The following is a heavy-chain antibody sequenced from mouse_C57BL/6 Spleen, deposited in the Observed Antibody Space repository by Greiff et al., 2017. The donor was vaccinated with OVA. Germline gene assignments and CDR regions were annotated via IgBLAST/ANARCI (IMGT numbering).Heavy chain of an antibody. CDR2: INPSSGYT. CDR3: ARYYYSNYGYFDV. Sequence: QVQLKQSGAELAKPGASVKLSCKASGYTFTSYWMHWVKQRPGQGLEWIGYINPSSGYTKYNQKFKDKATLTADKSSSTAYMQLSSLTYEDSAVYYCARYYYSNYGYFDVWGTGTTVTVSS. J-gene: IGHJ1*03. V-gene: IGHV1-7*01. CDR1: GYTFTSYW. D-gene: IGHD2-5*01.